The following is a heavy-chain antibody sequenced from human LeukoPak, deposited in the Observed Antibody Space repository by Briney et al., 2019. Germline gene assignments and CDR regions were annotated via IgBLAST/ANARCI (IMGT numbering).Heavy chain of an antibody. CDR2: INQDGSEE. CDR1: GFTFSNYW. J-gene: IGHJ4*02. V-gene: IGHV3-7*01. D-gene: IGHD5-12*01. Sequence: GGSLRLSCAASGFTFSNYWMTWVRQAPGKGLEWVAHINQDGSEEHYMDSVKARFTISRDNAKSSLSLQMNSLRAEDTAVYYCVRDGGVSGYDLLNYWGQGTLVTVSS. CDR3: VRDGGVSGYDLLNY.